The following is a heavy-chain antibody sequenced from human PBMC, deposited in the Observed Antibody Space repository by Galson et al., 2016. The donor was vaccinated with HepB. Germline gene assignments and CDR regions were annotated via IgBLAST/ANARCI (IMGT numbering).Heavy chain of an antibody. Sequence: VTLSLTCAVYGGSFSGYYWSWIRQPPGKGLEWIGEINHSGSTNYNPSLKSRVTISVDTSKNQCSLKLSSVTAADTAVYYCARGDNPDYGDYASAYYYMDVWGKGTTVTVSS. CDR2: INHSGST. V-gene: IGHV4-34*01. CDR1: GGSFSGYY. D-gene: IGHD4-17*01. J-gene: IGHJ6*03. CDR3: ARGDNPDYGDYASAYYYMDV.